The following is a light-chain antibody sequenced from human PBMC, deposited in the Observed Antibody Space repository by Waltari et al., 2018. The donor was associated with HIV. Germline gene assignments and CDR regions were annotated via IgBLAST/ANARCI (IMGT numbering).Light chain of an antibody. CDR2: AAS. CDR1: QSISNY. CDR3: QQSYSTPLAT. Sequence: DIQMTQSPSSPSASVGDRVTITCRASQSISNYLNWYQQKPGKAPKLRIYAASSLQSGVPSRFSGNGSGTDFTLTISSLQPEDFATYYCQQSYSTPLATFGQGTKLEIK. V-gene: IGKV1-39*01. J-gene: IGKJ2*01.